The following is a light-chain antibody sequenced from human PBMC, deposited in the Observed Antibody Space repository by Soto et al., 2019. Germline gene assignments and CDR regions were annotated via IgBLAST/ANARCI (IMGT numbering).Light chain of an antibody. CDR3: AVWDNSLNGFYV. CDR2: YDS. J-gene: IGLJ1*01. Sequence: QSVLTQPPSESGTPGQRVTISCSGSSCNIGSNSVNGYQQLPGTAPKLLIYYDSQRTSGVADRFSGSRSGTSASLAISGLQSEDEADYFCAVWDNSLNGFYVFGSGTKVTVL. CDR1: SCNIGSNS. V-gene: IGLV1-44*01.